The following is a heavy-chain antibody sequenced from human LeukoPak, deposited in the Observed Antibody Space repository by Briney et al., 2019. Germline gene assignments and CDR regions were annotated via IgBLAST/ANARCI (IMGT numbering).Heavy chain of an antibody. V-gene: IGHV1-2*02. D-gene: IGHD6-13*01. CDR3: ARIGKQLNWFDP. CDR1: RYTFTGYY. J-gene: IGHJ5*02. CDR2: INPNSGST. Sequence: ASVKVSCKDSRYTFTGYYIDWVRQAPGQGLEWMGWINPNSGSTNYAQKFQGRVTMTRDTSFSTAYMELSKLSSDDTAVYYCARIGKQLNWFDPWGQGTLVTVSS.